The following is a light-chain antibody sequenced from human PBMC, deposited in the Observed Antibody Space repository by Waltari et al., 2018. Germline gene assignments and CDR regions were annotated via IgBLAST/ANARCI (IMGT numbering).Light chain of an antibody. CDR3: CSYAGSGTYV. CDR1: TSAVGNHNL. Sequence: QSALTQPASVAGTPGQSLTISCTGTTSAVGNHNLVSWYQQHPGKAPKLMICEVIKRPSGVSDRFSGSKSGNTASLTISGRQAEDEADYYCCSYAGSGTYVFGTGTKVTVL. V-gene: IGLV2-23*02. CDR2: EVI. J-gene: IGLJ1*01.